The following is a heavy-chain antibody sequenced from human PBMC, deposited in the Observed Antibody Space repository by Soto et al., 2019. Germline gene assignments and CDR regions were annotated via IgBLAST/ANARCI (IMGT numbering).Heavy chain of an antibody. D-gene: IGHD2-2*01. Sequence: QVQLVESGGGVAQPGTSLTLSCAASGFTFSAYGMHWVRQAPGKGLEWVAVVSSDGHRKLYAGSVRGRFTISRDNSKNTLHLQMNSLSSDDTAVYYCAKVSVGYVDPNLGLAEEYWGQGARVTVSS. CDR3: AKVSVGYVDPNLGLAEEY. CDR1: GFTFSAYG. CDR2: VSSDGHRK. J-gene: IGHJ4*02. V-gene: IGHV3-30*18.